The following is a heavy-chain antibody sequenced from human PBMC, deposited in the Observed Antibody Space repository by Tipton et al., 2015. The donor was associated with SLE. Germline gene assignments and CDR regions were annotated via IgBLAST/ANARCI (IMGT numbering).Heavy chain of an antibody. CDR3: ARVDTAMVTSYFDY. CDR2: ISAYSGNT. V-gene: IGHV1-18*04. CDR1: GYTFTIYG. D-gene: IGHD5-18*01. J-gene: IGHJ4*02. Sequence: QLVQSGAEVKKPGASVKVSCKTSGYTFTIYGITWVRQAPGQGLEWMGWISAYSGNTNYAQKLQGRVTMTTDTFTSTACMELRSLRSDDTAVYFCARVDTAMVTSYFDYWGQGTLVTVSS.